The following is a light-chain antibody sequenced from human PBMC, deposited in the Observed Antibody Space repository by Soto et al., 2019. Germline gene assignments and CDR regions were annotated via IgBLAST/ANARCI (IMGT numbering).Light chain of an antibody. CDR1: QGISNY. Sequence: DIQMTQSPSSLSASVGDRVTITCRASQGISNYLAWYQQKPGKVPKLLIYAAFTLQSGVPSRFSGSGSGTDFTLTISSLQPEDIATYSCQKYNSALWPFGQGTKVEIK. CDR3: QKYNSALWP. V-gene: IGKV1-27*01. CDR2: AAF. J-gene: IGKJ1*01.